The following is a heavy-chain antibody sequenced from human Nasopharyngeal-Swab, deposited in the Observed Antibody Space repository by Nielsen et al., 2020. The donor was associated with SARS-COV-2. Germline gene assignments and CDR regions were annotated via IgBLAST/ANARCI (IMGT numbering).Heavy chain of an antibody. Sequence: GESLKISCAASGFTFSDYYMSWIRQAPGKGLEWVSYISSSGSTIYYADSVKGRFTISRDNAKNSLYLQMNSLRAEDTAVYYCARDARGKIMGATKEDYWGQGTLVTVSS. CDR2: ISSSGSTI. V-gene: IGHV3-11*04. CDR1: GFTFSDYY. J-gene: IGHJ4*02. CDR3: ARDARGKIMGATKEDY. D-gene: IGHD1-26*01.